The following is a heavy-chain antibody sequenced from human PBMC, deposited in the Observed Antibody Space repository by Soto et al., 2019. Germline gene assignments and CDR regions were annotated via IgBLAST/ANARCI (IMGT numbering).Heavy chain of an antibody. CDR3: ARDLWAGHFDY. D-gene: IGHD3-16*01. J-gene: IGHJ4*02. V-gene: IGHV4-59*01. CDR2: IYYSGST. CDR1: GGSISSYY. Sequence: PSETLSLTCTVSGGSISSYYGSWIRQPPGKGLEWIGYIYYSGSTNYNPSLKSRVTISVDTSKNQFSLKLSSVTAADTAVYYCARDLWAGHFDYWGQGTLVTVSS.